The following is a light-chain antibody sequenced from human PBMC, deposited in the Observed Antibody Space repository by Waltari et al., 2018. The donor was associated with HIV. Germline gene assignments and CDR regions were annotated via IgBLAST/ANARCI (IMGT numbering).Light chain of an antibody. CDR3: QQNSHWPPYT. CDR2: GAS. V-gene: IGKV3-15*01. Sequence: LTQSPSTLSVSVGERVTLSCRASQSLTANLAWYQQRPGQAPRLLIYGASSRATDSPARFSCSGSGTDYTLTISTVQSEDSAVYYCQQNSHWPPYTFGQGTKL. CDR1: QSLTAN. J-gene: IGKJ2*01.